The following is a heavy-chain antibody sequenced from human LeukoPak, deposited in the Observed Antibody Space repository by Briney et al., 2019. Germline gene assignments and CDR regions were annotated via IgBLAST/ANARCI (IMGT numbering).Heavy chain of an antibody. Sequence: PGTSLSLSCAASGFTFNKYAMSWVRQAPEKGVEWVSSVSIGGGSREYADSVKGRFTISRDNSQNTLYLQLNSLRVEDTAVYYCAKLSTYGDSTEDHWGEGTLVTVSS. CDR1: GFTFNKYA. CDR2: VSIGGGSR. D-gene: IGHD4-17*01. V-gene: IGHV3-23*01. J-gene: IGHJ4*02. CDR3: AKLSTYGDSTEDH.